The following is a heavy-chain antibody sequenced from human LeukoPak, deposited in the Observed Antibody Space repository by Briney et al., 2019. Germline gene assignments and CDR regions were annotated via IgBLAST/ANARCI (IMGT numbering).Heavy chain of an antibody. J-gene: IGHJ4*02. CDR3: AFNNNFKY. V-gene: IGHV3-23*01. CDR2: ISGSGGST. D-gene: IGHD1/OR15-1a*01. CDR1: GFTFSSYA. Sequence: GGSLRLSCAASGFTFSSYAMSWVRQAPGKGLEWVSAISGSGGSTYYADSVKGRFTISREDAKNSLSLQMDSVRPEDTAVYYCAFNNNFKYWGQGTLVIVSS.